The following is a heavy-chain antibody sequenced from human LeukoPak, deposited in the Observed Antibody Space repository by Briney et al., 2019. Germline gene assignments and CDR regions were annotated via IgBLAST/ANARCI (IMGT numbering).Heavy chain of an antibody. D-gene: IGHD2-2*01. Sequence: PGGSLRLSCAASGFTVSSKYLSWVRQAPGKGLEWVSVIYAGGAAYYADYVKGRFTISRDTSNNTLILQMHSLGVEDTAVYYCARSTSYHFDSWGQGTLVTVSS. J-gene: IGHJ4*02. CDR3: ARSTSYHFDS. CDR1: GFTVSSKY. V-gene: IGHV3-53*01. CDR2: IYAGGAA.